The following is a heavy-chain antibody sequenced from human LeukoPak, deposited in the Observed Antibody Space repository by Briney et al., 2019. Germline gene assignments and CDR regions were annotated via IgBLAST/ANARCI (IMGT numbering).Heavy chain of an antibody. CDR3: AKKGGYYGSSGYQDYFDY. CDR1: GFTFSSYW. Sequence: GGSLRLSCAASGFTFSSYWMSWVRQAPGKGLEWVANIKQDGSEKYYVDSVKGRFTISRDNSKNTLYLQMNSLRAEDTAVYYCAKKGGYYGSSGYQDYFDYWGQGTLVTASS. CDR2: IKQDGSEK. V-gene: IGHV3-7*03. J-gene: IGHJ4*02. D-gene: IGHD3-22*01.